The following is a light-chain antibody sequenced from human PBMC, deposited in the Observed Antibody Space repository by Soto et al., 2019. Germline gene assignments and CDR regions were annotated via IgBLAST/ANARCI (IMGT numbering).Light chain of an antibody. V-gene: IGKV3-15*01. J-gene: IGKJ2*01. Sequence: EIVMTRSPATLSVSPGERAALSCRASQSVNSNFAWYQQKPGQAPRLLIYGASTRATDIPARFSGSGSGTECTLTISSLQSEDFAVYYCQQYNNWPYTFGQGTKLEIK. CDR3: QQYNNWPYT. CDR1: QSVNSN. CDR2: GAS.